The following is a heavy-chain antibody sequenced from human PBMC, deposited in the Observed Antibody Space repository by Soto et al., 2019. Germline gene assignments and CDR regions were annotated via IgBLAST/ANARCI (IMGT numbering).Heavy chain of an antibody. CDR2: INHSGST. Sequence: PLETLSLTCAVYGGSFSGYYWSWIRQPPGKGLEWIGEINHSGSTNYNPSLKSRVTISVDTSKNQFSLKLSSVTAADTAVYYCARSTFYYDYIWGSYRYSLFDYWGQGTLVTVSS. V-gene: IGHV4-34*01. D-gene: IGHD3-16*02. CDR1: GGSFSGYY. J-gene: IGHJ4*02. CDR3: ARSTFYYDYIWGSYRYSLFDY.